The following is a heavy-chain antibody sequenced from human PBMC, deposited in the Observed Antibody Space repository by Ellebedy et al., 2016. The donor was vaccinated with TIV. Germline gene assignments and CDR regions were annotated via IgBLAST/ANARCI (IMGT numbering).Heavy chain of an antibody. V-gene: IGHV1-69*06. CDR2: IIPIFGTA. CDR1: GGTFSSYA. CDR3: ARRGYSSGWYYFDY. J-gene: IGHJ4*02. Sequence: SVKVSXXASGGTFSSYAISWVRQAPGQGLEWMGGIIPIFGTANYAQKFQGRVTITADKSTSTAYMELSSLRSEDTAVYYCARRGYSSGWYYFDYWGQGTLVTVSS. D-gene: IGHD6-19*01.